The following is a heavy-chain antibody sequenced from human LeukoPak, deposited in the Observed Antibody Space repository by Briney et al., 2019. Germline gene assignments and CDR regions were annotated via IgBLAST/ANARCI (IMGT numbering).Heavy chain of an antibody. CDR3: ARSQGTSCYDCYYYYYMDV. Sequence: GGSLRLSCAASGFTFSTYAMHWVRQAPGKGLEWVAVISYDGSSKYYADSVKGRFTISRDNSKNTLYLQMNSLRAEDTAVYYCARSQGTSCYDCYYYYYMDVWGKGTTVTISS. CDR1: GFTFSTYA. CDR2: ISYDGSSK. D-gene: IGHD2-2*01. V-gene: IGHV3-30*04. J-gene: IGHJ6*03.